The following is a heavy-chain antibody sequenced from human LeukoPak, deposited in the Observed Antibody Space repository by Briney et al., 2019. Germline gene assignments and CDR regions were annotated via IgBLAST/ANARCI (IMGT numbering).Heavy chain of an antibody. V-gene: IGHV1-69*06. CDR2: IIPIFGTA. J-gene: IGHJ3*02. CDR1: GGTFSSYA. Sequence: SVKVSCKASGGTFSSYAISWVRQAPGQGLEWMGGIIPIFGTANYAQKFQGRVTITADKSTSPAYMELSSLRSEDTAVYYCARDANYDILTGYFTITDAFDIWGQGTMVTVSS. D-gene: IGHD3-9*01. CDR3: ARDANYDILTGYFTITDAFDI.